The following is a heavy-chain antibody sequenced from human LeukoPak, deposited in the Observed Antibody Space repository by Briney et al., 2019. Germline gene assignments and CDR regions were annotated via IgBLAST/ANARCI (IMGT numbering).Heavy chain of an antibody. J-gene: IGHJ3*02. CDR1: GFTFTTHA. V-gene: IGHV3-23*01. Sequence: GGSLRLSCAASGFTFTTHAMNWVRQAPGKGLEWVSVISSRGGSTYYADSVKGRFAISRDNSKNTLYLQMNSLRVEDTAVYYCARGWQLGGDLGDAFDIWGQGTMVTVSS. CDR3: ARGWQLGGDLGDAFDI. D-gene: IGHD2-21*01. CDR2: ISSRGGST.